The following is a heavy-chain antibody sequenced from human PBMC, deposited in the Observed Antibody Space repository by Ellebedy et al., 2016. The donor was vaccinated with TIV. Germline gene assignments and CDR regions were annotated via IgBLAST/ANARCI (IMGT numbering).Heavy chain of an antibody. CDR3: ARVLSIVAPFEY. CDR2: IYSVGST. D-gene: IGHD2-21*01. CDR1: GFTVSSNY. Sequence: GESLKISCAASGFTVSSNYMSWVRQAPGKGLEWVSVIYSVGSTYYADSVKGRFTISRDNSKNTLYLQMNSLRAEDTAVYYCARVLSIVAPFEYWGQGTLVTVSS. J-gene: IGHJ4*02. V-gene: IGHV3-53*01.